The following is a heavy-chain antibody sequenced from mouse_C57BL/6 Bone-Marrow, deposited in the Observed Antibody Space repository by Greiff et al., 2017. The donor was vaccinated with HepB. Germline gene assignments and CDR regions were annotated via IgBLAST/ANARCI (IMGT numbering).Heavy chain of an antibody. CDR1: GYTFTSYW. D-gene: IGHD1-1*01. V-gene: IGHV1-69*01. CDR2: IDTSDSYT. J-gene: IGHJ3*01. CDR3: ARRLDHYYDGLAY. Sequence: VQLQQSGADFVMPGASVKLSCKASGYTFTSYWMHWVQQTPGQGLEWIGEIDTSDSYTNYNQKFKGKSTLTVAKSSSTAYLQLSSLTSEDSAVYYCARRLDHYYDGLAYWGQGTLVTVSA.